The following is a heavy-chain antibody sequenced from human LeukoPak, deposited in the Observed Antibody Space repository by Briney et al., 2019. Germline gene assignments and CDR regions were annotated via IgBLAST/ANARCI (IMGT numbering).Heavy chain of an antibody. D-gene: IGHD2-2*02. V-gene: IGHV3-21*01. Sequence: GGSLRLSCAASGFTFSSYSMNWVRQAPGKGLEWVSSISSSSSYIYYADSVKGRFTISRDNAKNSLYLQMNSLRAEDTAVYYCASQVYCSSTSCYMGDAFDIWGQGTMVTVSS. CDR1: GFTFSSYS. J-gene: IGHJ3*02. CDR3: ASQVYCSSTSCYMGDAFDI. CDR2: ISSSSSYI.